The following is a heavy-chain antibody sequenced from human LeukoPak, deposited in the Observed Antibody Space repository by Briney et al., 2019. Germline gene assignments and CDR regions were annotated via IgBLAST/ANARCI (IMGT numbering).Heavy chain of an antibody. J-gene: IGHJ4*02. CDR1: GYTFTSYG. CDR2: ISAYNGNT. V-gene: IGHV1-18*01. CDR3: ARDLLGSHTSYSSGAWDY. Sequence: VASVKVSCKASGYTFTSYGISWVRQAPGQGLEWMGWISAYNGNTNYAQKLQGRVTMTTDTSTSTAYMELSSLRAEDTAVYYCARDLLGSHTSYSSGAWDYWGQGTLVTVSS. D-gene: IGHD3-9*01.